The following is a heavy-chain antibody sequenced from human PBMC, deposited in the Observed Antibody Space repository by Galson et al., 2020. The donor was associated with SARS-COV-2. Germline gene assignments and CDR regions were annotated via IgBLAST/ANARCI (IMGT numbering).Heavy chain of an antibody. Sequence: PGKGLEWVAVISYDGSNKYYADSVKGRFTISRDNSKNTLYLQMNSLRAEDTAVYYCARGPNYYDSSGPISWGQGTLVTVSS. D-gene: IGHD3-22*01. J-gene: IGHJ5*02. CDR3: ARGPNYYDSSGPIS. V-gene: IGHV3-30*04. CDR2: ISYDGSNK.